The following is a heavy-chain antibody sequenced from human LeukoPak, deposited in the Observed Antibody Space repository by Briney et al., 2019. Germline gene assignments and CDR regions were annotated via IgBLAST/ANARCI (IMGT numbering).Heavy chain of an antibody. J-gene: IGHJ4*02. CDR1: GYSFTRYF. Sequence: VASVKVSCKASGYSFTRYFIHWVRQAPGQGLKWMGIIIPSDGSTSYAQKFQGRVTMTRDTSTSTVYMELSSLRSEDTAVYYCARGKVVTMVRGVIITYFDYWGQGTLVTVSS. V-gene: IGHV1-46*01. CDR3: ARGKVVTMVRGVIITYFDY. D-gene: IGHD3-10*01. CDR2: IIPSDGST.